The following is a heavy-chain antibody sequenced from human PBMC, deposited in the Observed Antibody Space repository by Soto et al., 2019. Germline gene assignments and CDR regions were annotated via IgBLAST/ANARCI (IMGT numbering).Heavy chain of an antibody. CDR2: ISGSGGST. V-gene: IGHV3-23*01. CDR3: AKYSSSWCSGWFDP. CDR1: GFTFSSYA. Sequence: LRLSCAASGFTFSSYAMSWVRQAPGKGLEWVSAISGSGGSTYYADSVKGRFTISRDNSKNTLYLQMNSLRAEDTAVYYCAKYSSSWCSGWFDPWGQGTLVTVSS. D-gene: IGHD6-13*01. J-gene: IGHJ5*02.